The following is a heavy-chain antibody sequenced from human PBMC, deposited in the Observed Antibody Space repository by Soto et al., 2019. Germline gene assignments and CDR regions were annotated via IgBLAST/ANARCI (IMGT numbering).Heavy chain of an antibody. Sequence: GASVKVSCKASGYTFTSYYIHCVRQAPGQGLEWLGVINPSGGSTSYAQKFQGRVTMTSDTSTSTVYMELSSLRSEDTAVYYCARIPGIAVAGTSWGQGTLVTVSS. V-gene: IGHV1-46*01. J-gene: IGHJ5*02. CDR3: ARIPGIAVAGTS. CDR2: INPSGGST. CDR1: GYTFTSYY. D-gene: IGHD6-19*01.